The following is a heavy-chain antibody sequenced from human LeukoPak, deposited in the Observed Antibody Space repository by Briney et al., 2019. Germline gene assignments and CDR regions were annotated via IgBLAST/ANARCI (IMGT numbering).Heavy chain of an antibody. D-gene: IGHD4-17*01. CDR3: ARDDLDDYGDYNPDY. CDR2: ISYDGSNK. Sequence: GTSLRLSCTASRFTFSSYALHWVRQAPGKGLEWVAVISYDGSNKYYADSVKGRFTISRDNSKNTLYLQMNSLRAEDTAVYYCARDDLDDYGDYNPDYWGQGTLVTVSS. CDR1: RFTFSSYA. V-gene: IGHV3-30-3*01. J-gene: IGHJ4*02.